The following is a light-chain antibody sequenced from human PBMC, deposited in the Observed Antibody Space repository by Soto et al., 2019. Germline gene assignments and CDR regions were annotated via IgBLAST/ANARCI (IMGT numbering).Light chain of an antibody. CDR1: QGISSY. J-gene: IGKJ4*01. Sequence: IQLTQSPSSLSASVGDRVTITCRASQGISSYLAWYQQKPGKAPKLLIYLASTLQSGVPSSFIGSGSGTDFSLTISSLQHEDVATYYCQYINSFPLSFGGGTKVHIK. CDR2: LAS. V-gene: IGKV1-9*01. CDR3: QYINSFPLS.